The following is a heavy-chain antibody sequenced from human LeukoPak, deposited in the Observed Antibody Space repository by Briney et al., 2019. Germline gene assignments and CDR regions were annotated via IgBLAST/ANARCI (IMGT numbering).Heavy chain of an antibody. Sequence: GRSLRLSCAASGFTFDDYAMHWVRQAPGKGLEWASGISWNSGSIGYADSVKGRFTISRDNAKNSLYLQMNSLRAEDTALYYCVKGLGDYWGQGTLVTVSS. V-gene: IGHV3-9*01. CDR1: GFTFDDYA. J-gene: IGHJ4*02. CDR3: VKGLGDY. CDR2: ISWNSGSI.